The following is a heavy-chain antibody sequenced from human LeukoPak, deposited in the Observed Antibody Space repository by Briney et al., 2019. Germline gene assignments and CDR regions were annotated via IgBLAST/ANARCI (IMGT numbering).Heavy chain of an antibody. CDR2: ISGSGGST. CDR1: GFTFSTYA. Sequence: GGSLRLSCAASGFTFSTYAMSWVRQAPGKGLEWVSGISGSGGSTYYADSVKGRFTISRDNSKNTLCLQMNSLRAEDTAVYYCAKWSTEGMYTFFDYWGQGTLVTVSS. D-gene: IGHD2-2*02. CDR3: AKWSTEGMYTFFDY. J-gene: IGHJ4*02. V-gene: IGHV3-23*01.